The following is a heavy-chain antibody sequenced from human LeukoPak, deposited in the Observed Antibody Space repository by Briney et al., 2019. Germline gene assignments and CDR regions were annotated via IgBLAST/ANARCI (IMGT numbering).Heavy chain of an antibody. CDR2: INHSGST. CDR3: ASLTTYYYDSSPDY. J-gene: IGHJ4*02. V-gene: IGHV4-34*01. Sequence: SETLSLTCAVYVGSFSGYYWSWIRQSPGRGLEWIGEINHSGSTNYNPSLKSRVPISVDKSKNQFSLKLSSVTAADTAVYYCASLTTYYYDSSPDYWGQGTLVTVSS. CDR1: VGSFSGYY. D-gene: IGHD3-22*01.